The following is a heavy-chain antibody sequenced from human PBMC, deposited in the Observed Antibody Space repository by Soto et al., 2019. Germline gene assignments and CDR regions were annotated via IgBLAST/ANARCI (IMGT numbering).Heavy chain of an antibody. CDR3: ASVLPYTYFAFGH. D-gene: IGHD3-9*01. J-gene: IGHJ4*02. V-gene: IGHV3-48*03. CDR1: GFTFSSYD. CDR2: ISSSGSTI. Sequence: PGGSLRLSCAVSGFTFSSYDMNWVRQAPGKGLKWVSYISSSGSTIYYADSVKGRFTISRDNAKNSLYLQMNSLRAEDTAVYYGASVLPYTYFAFGHWGQGTLVTVSS.